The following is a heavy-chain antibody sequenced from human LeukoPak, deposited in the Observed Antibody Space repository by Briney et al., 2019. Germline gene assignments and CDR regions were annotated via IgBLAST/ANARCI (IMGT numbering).Heavy chain of an antibody. J-gene: IGHJ4*02. CDR1: GFTFSSYS. V-gene: IGHV3-21*01. CDR3: ASEWGLEDY. CDR2: ISSSSSYI. Sequence: GGSLRLSCAAAGFTFSSYSMNWVRQAPGKGLEWVSSISSSSSYIYYADSVKGRFTISRDNAKNSLYLQMNSLRAEDTAVYYCASEWGLEDYWGQGTLVTVSS. D-gene: IGHD3-16*01.